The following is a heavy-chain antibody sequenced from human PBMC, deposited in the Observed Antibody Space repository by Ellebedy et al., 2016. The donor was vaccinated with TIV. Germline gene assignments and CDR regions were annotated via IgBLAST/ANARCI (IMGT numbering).Heavy chain of an antibody. V-gene: IGHV3-9*01. CDR1: GFTFDDYA. D-gene: IGHD3-10*01. CDR3: AKDRGVRDFLYYFDY. Sequence: PGGSLRLSCAASGFTFDDYAMHWVRQAPGKCLEWVSGISWNSGSIGYADSVKGRFTISRDNAKNSLYLQMNSLRAEDTALYYCAKDRGVRDFLYYFDYWGQGTLVTVSS. J-gene: IGHJ4*02. CDR2: ISWNSGSI.